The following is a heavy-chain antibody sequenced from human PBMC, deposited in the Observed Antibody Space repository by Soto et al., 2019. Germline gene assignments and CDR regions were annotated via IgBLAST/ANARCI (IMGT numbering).Heavy chain of an antibody. CDR2: INPNSGGT. Sequence: ASVKVSCKASGYTFTGYYMHWVRQAPGQGLEWMGWINPNSGGTNYAQKFQGRVTMTRDTSISTAYMELSRLRSDDTAVYYCARPPVPIGYSSSWEYWFDPRGQGTTGTVSS. CDR1: GYTFTGYY. CDR3: ARPPVPIGYSSSWEYWFDP. V-gene: IGHV1-2*02. J-gene: IGHJ5*02. D-gene: IGHD6-13*01.